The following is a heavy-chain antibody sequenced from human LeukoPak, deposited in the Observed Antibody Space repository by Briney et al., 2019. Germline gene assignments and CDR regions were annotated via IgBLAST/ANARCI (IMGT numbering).Heavy chain of an antibody. J-gene: IGHJ5*02. CDR1: GASLSFESHS. CDR3: ARIPAGFPNWFDT. CDR2: FHSSGST. Sequence: SETLSLTCTVSGASLSFESHSWGWVRQSPVKGLEWMASFHSSGSTLYNPSLQSRLTISADTSKGQFSLNLSSMTATDTAVYYCARIPAGFPNWFDTWGRGMLVTVSS. V-gene: IGHV4-39*01.